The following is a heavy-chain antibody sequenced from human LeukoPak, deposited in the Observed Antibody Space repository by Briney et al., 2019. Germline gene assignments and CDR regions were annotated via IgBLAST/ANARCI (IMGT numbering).Heavy chain of an antibody. Sequence: PGGSLRLSCAASGFTFSSCAMSWVRQAPGKGLEWVSAISGSGGSTYYADSVKGRFTISRDNSKNTLYLQMNSLRAEDTAVYYCAKTLSRVPAAIGSFDYWGQGTLVTVSS. CDR3: AKTLSRVPAAIGSFDY. D-gene: IGHD2-2*02. CDR1: GFTFSSCA. J-gene: IGHJ4*02. V-gene: IGHV3-23*01. CDR2: ISGSGGST.